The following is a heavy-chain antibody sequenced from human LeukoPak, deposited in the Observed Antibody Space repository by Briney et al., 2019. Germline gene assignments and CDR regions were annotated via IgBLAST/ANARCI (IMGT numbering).Heavy chain of an antibody. D-gene: IGHD6-19*01. CDR1: GGSFSGYY. CDR2: INHSGST. V-gene: IGHV4-34*01. CDR3: ASPKYSSGSEVLRYFDY. Sequence: PSETLSLTCAVYGGSFSGYYWSWIRQPPGKGLEWIGEINHSGSTNYNPSLKSRVTISVDTSKNQFSLKLSSVTAADTAMYYCASPKYSSGSEVLRYFDYWGQGTLVTVSS. J-gene: IGHJ4*02.